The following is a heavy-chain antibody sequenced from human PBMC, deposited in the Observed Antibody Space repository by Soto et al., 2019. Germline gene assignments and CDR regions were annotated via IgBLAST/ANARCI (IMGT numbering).Heavy chain of an antibody. V-gene: IGHV6-1*01. CDR1: GDSVSNIHVT. Sequence: QVQLQQSGPGLVKPSQTLSLTCVISGDSVSNIHVTWNWIRQSPSRGLEWLGRTYYRSKWFTDYAVHVKSRVTINPEISENQFSLHLNSVTPEDTAVYYCARLIGNSCLDYWGQGTLVTVPS. D-gene: IGHD6-13*01. J-gene: IGHJ4*02. CDR2: TYYRSKWFT. CDR3: ARLIGNSCLDY.